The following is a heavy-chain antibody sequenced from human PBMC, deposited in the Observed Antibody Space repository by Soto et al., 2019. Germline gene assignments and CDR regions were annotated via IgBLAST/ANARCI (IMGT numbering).Heavy chain of an antibody. CDR2: ISAYNGNT. J-gene: IGHJ4*02. Sequence: GASVKVSCKASGYTFTSYGIRWVRQAPGQGLKWMGWISAYNGNTNYAQGLQGRVTMTTDASTSTAYMEVRSRRSDDTAVYYCASEYGSDSSAPDAFFDYWGQGTLVTVSS. CDR1: GYTFTSYG. CDR3: ASEYGSDSSAPDAFFDY. D-gene: IGHD1-26*01. V-gene: IGHV1-18*01.